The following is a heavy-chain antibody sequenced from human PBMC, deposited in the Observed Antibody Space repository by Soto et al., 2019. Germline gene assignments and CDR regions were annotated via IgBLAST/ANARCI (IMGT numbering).Heavy chain of an antibody. D-gene: IGHD3-16*01. CDR3: AKALRFTFTTGYYMDV. V-gene: IGHV3-23*01. CDR1: GFTVSSYA. Sequence: EVQLLESGGGLVQPGGSLRLSCAASGFTVSSYAMSWVRQAPEKGLEWVSVISGSGSTYSADSVKGRFTISRDSSKNTVYLQMNSLRAEDTAVYYCAKALRFTFTTGYYMDVWGRGTTVTVSS. CDR2: ISGSGST. J-gene: IGHJ6*03.